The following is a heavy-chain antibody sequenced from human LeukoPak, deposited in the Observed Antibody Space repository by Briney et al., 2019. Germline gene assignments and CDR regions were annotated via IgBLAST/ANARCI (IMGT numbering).Heavy chain of an antibody. CDR1: GYTFTGYY. Sequence: ASVKVSCKASGYTFTGYYMHWVRQAPGQGLEWMGWINPNSGGTNYAQKFQGRVTMTRDTSISIAYMELSRLRSDDTAVYYCASSGYYGSGRTFDYWGQGTLVTVSS. J-gene: IGHJ4*02. CDR2: INPNSGGT. CDR3: ASSGYYGSGRTFDY. D-gene: IGHD3-10*01. V-gene: IGHV1-2*02.